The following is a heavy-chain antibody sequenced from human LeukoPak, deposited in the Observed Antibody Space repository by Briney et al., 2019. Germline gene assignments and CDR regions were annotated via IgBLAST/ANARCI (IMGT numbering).Heavy chain of an antibody. Sequence: SQTLSLTCAISGDSVSSNSAAWNWARQSPSRGLECLGRTYYRSKWYNEYTLSVKSRITINPDTSKNHFSLHLNSVTPEDTAVYYCARTVGLYYVDYWGPGTLVTVSS. CDR3: ARTVGLYYVDY. V-gene: IGHV6-1*01. D-gene: IGHD1-26*01. CDR1: GDSVSSNSAA. J-gene: IGHJ4*02. CDR2: TYYRSKWYN.